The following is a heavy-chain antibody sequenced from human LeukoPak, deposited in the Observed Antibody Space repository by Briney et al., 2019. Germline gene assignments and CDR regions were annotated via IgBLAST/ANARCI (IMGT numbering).Heavy chain of an antibody. D-gene: IGHD6-13*01. Sequence: PSETLSLTCTVSGGSISSGSYYWSWIRQPAGKGLEWIGRIYTSGSTNYNPSLKSRVTISVDTSKNQFSLKLSSVTAADTAVYYCARVAAPPPYYYYMDVWGKGTTVTVSS. V-gene: IGHV4-61*02. J-gene: IGHJ6*03. CDR2: IYTSGST. CDR1: GGSISSGSYY. CDR3: ARVAAPPPYYYYMDV.